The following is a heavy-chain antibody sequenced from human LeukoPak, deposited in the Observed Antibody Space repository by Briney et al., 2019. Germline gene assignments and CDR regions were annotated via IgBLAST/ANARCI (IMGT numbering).Heavy chain of an antibody. CDR3: ARASNRGIAVAGTSRFDY. CDR2: MNPNSGNT. V-gene: IGHV1-8*01. Sequence: ASVKVSCKASGYTFTSYDINWVRQATGQGLEWMGWMNPNSGNTGYAQKFQGRVTMTRNTSISTAYMELSSLRSEDTAVYYCARASNRGIAVAGTSRFDYWGQGTLVTVSS. J-gene: IGHJ4*02. D-gene: IGHD6-19*01. CDR1: GYTFTSYD.